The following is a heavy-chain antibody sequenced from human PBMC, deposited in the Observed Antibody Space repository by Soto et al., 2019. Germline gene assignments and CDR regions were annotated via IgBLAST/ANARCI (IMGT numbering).Heavy chain of an antibody. J-gene: IGHJ6*02. CDR2: IIPIFGTA. Sequence: ASVKVSCKASGGTFSSYAISWVRQAPGQGLEWMGGIIPIFGTANYAQKFQGRVTITADESTSTAYMELSSLRSEDTAVYYCARDLSRVVVPSYGMDVWGQGTTVTVS. CDR3: ARDLSRVVVPSYGMDV. D-gene: IGHD2-21*01. V-gene: IGHV1-69*13. CDR1: GGTFSSYA.